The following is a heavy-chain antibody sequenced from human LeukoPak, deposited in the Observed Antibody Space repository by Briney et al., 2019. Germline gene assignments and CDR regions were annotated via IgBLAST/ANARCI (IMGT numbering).Heavy chain of an antibody. J-gene: IGHJ4*02. V-gene: IGHV3-23*01. CDR3: AKDVWGYFDY. Sequence: GGSLRLSCAASGFAFSTNWMHWVRQAPGKGLEWVSAISGSGGSTYYADSVKGRFTISRDNSKNTLYLQMNSLRAEDTAVYYCAKDVWGYFDYWGQGTLVTVSS. D-gene: IGHD3-16*01. CDR1: GFAFSTNW. CDR2: ISGSGGST.